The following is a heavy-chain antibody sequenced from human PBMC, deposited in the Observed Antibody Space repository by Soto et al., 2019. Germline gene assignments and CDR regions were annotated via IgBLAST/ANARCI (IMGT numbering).Heavy chain of an antibody. CDR3: ARDRVRSSRAFDI. CDR2: INAGNGNT. D-gene: IGHD2-2*01. V-gene: IGHV1-3*01. Sequence: VASVKVSCKASGYTFTSYAMHWVRQAHGQRLEWMGWINAGNGNTKYSQKFQGRVTITRDTSASTAYMELSSLRSEDTAVYYCARDRVRSSRAFDIWGQGTMVTVSS. CDR1: GYTFTSYA. J-gene: IGHJ3*02.